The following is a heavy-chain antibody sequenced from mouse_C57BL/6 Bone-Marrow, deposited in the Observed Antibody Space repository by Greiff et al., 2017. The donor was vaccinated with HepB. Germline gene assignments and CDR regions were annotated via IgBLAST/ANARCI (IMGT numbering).Heavy chain of an antibody. D-gene: IGHD4-1*01. V-gene: IGHV5-4*01. CDR1: GFTFSSYA. J-gene: IGHJ2*01. Sequence: EVQRVESGGGLVKPGGSLKLSCAASGFTFSSYAMSWVRQTPEKRLEWVATISDGGSYTYYPDNVKGRFTISRENAKNNLYLQMSHLKSEDTAMYYCAREGGNWERYFDYWGQGTTLTVSS. CDR3: AREGGNWERYFDY. CDR2: ISDGGSYT.